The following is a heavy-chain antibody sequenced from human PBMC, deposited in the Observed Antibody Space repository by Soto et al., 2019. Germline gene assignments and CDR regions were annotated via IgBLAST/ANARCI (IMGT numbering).Heavy chain of an antibody. D-gene: IGHD6-13*01. CDR3: ARDSRRYSSSWWFDY. CDR1: GGAFSSYA. J-gene: IGHJ4*02. Sequence: GASVKVSCKASGGAFSSYAISWVRQAPGQGLEWMGGIIPIFGTANYAQKFQGRVTITADESTSTAYMELSSLRSEDTAVYYCARDSRRYSSSWWFDYWGQGTLVTVSS. V-gene: IGHV1-69*13. CDR2: IIPIFGTA.